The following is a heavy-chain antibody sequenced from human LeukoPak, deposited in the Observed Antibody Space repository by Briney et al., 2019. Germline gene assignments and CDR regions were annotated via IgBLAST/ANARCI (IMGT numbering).Heavy chain of an antibody. Sequence: SETLSLTCTVSGGSISSGSYYWSWIRQPAGKGLEWIGRIYTSGSTNYNPSLKSRVTISVDTSKNQFSLKLSSVTAADTAVYCCASGVTGYSSSWGQGTLVTVSS. CDR1: GGSISSGSYY. D-gene: IGHD6-13*01. J-gene: IGHJ4*02. CDR2: IYTSGST. CDR3: ASGVTGYSSS. V-gene: IGHV4-61*02.